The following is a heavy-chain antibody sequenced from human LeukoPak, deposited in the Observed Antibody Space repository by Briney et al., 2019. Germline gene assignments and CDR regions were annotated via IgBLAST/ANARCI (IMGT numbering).Heavy chain of an antibody. J-gene: IGHJ3*02. D-gene: IGHD3-9*01. CDR1: GGTFSSYA. CDR2: IIPIFGTA. Sequence: ASVKVSCKASGGTFSSYAISWVRQAPGQGLEWMGGIIPIFGTANYAQKFQGRVTITADESTSTAYMELSSLRSEDTAVYYCARTPVKRYYDILTGYSYDAFDIWGQGTMVTVSS. CDR3: ARTPVKRYYDILTGYSYDAFDI. V-gene: IGHV1-69*13.